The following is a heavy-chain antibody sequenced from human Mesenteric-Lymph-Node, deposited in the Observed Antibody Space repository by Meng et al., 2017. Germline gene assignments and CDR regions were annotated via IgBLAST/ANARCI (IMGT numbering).Heavy chain of an antibody. CDR1: GFTFSSYD. D-gene: IGHD4-17*01. Sequence: GESLKISCAASGFTFSSYDMHWVRQATGKGLEWVSAIGTAGDTYYPGSVKGRFTISRENAKNSLYLQMNSLRAEDTAVYYCARTTIGYWGQGTLVTVSS. CDR3: ARTTIGY. CDR2: IGTAGDT. J-gene: IGHJ4*02. V-gene: IGHV3-13*01.